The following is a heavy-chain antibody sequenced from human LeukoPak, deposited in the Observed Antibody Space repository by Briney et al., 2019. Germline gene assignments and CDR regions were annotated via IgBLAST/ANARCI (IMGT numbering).Heavy chain of an antibody. V-gene: IGHV4-39*02. CDR3: ARVGFYGSGSFKGVDAFDI. D-gene: IGHD3-10*01. Sequence: SETLSLTCTVSGGSISSSSYYWGWIRQPPGKGREWNGSIYYSGSTYYNPSLKSRVTISLDASKNHFSLKLNSVTAADTAVYYCARVGFYGSGSFKGVDAFDIWGQGTMVTVSS. J-gene: IGHJ3*02. CDR2: IYYSGST. CDR1: GGSISSSSYY.